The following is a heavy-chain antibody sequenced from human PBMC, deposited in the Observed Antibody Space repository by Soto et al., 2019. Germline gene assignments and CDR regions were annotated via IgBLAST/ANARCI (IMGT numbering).Heavy chain of an antibody. J-gene: IGHJ4*02. V-gene: IGHV4-39*01. CDR3: ATPQGYDDCLDS. CDR2: IYYSGST. Sequence: SETLSLTCTVSGGSISSSSYYWGWIRQPPGKGLEWIGSIYYSGSTYYNPSLKSRVTISVDTSKNQFSLELNSLISEDTAVYYCATPQGYDDCLDSWGQGTLVTVSS. D-gene: IGHD2-21*02. CDR1: GGSISSSSYY.